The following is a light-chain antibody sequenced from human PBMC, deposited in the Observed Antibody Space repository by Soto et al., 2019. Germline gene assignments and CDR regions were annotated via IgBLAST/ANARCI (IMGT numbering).Light chain of an antibody. CDR3: QQYNSNPLT. CDR2: KVS. CDR1: QSISAW. Sequence: DIQMTQSPSTLSASVGDRVIITCRASQSISAWLAWYQQKPGKAPKLLIYKVSNLESGVPSRFSGSGSGTEFTLTISGLQPDDFATYYCQQYNSNPLTFGGGTKVEIK. V-gene: IGKV1-5*03. J-gene: IGKJ4*01.